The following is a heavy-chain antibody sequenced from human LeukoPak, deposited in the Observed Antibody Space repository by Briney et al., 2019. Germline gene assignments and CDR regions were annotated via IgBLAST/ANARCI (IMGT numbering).Heavy chain of an antibody. CDR3: VRGVTMIRGAVMYPFFFDF. D-gene: IGHD3-10*01. V-gene: IGHV3-7*01. J-gene: IGHJ4*02. CDR1: GFSFGDFF. CDR2: INLDGSEK. Sequence: PGGSLRLSCAASGFSFGDFFMSWARQAPGKGLEWVANINLDGSEKSHVDSVKGRFTISRDNAKSALYLQMNSLRAADTAMYFCVRGVTMIRGAVMYPFFFDFWGRGTLVTVSS.